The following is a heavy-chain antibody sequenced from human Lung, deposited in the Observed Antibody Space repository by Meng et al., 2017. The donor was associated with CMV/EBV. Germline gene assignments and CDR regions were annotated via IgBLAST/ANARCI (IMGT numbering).Heavy chain of an antibody. J-gene: IGHJ4*02. Sequence: QEPGPGRVKPSGTLSLTCAVSGGSISSSNWWSWVRQPPGKGLEWIGEIYHSGSTNYNPSLKSRVTISVDKSKNQFSLKLSSVTAADTAVYYCASFPPPGKQWLVTDYWGQGTLVTVSS. CDR1: GGSISSSNW. CDR3: ASFPPPGKQWLVTDY. V-gene: IGHV4-4*02. CDR2: IYHSGST. D-gene: IGHD6-19*01.